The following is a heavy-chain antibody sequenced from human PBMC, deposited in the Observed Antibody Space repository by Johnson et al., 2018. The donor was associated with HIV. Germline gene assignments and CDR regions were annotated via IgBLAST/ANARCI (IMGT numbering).Heavy chain of an antibody. CDR2: ISYDGSNK. D-gene: IGHD7-27*01. CDR1: GFTFSNFA. J-gene: IGHJ3*02. V-gene: IGHV3-30*04. CDR3: ARQLGSDAFDI. Sequence: MQLVESGGGVVQPGRSLRLSCAASGFTFSNFAMHWVRQAPGKGLEWVVVISYDGSNKYFADSVKGRFTISRDNSKNSLYLQMNSRRAEDTAVYYCARQLGSDAFDIWGQGTMVTVSS.